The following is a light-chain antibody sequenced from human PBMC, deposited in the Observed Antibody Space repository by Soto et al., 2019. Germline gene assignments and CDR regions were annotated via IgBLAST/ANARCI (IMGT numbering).Light chain of an antibody. J-gene: IGLJ2*01. CDR2: ISSDGSH. V-gene: IGLV4-69*01. CDR3: QTWDTGARVV. CDR1: GGHSSYA. Sequence: QLVLTQSPSASASLGASVKLTCTLSGGHSSYAIAWHQQQPEKGPRYLMKISSDGSHSKGDGIPDRFSGSSSGAERYLTSDGLQSEDEAGDCCQTWDTGARVVFGGGTEPTAL.